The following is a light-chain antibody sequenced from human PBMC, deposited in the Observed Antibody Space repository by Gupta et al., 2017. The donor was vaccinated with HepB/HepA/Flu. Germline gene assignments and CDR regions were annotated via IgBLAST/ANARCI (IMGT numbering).Light chain of an antibody. Sequence: DIVMTQSPDSLAVSLGERATINCKSSQSVLYSSNNKNYLAWYQQKPGQPPKLLIYWASTRESGVPDRFSGSGSGTDFTLTISSLQAEDVAVYYCQQDYSTPLTFGQGTNVEIK. V-gene: IGKV4-1*01. CDR3: QQDYSTPLT. J-gene: IGKJ1*01. CDR1: QSVLYSSNNKNY. CDR2: WAS.